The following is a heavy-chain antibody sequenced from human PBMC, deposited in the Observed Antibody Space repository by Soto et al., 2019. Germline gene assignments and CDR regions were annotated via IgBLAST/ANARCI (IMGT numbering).Heavy chain of an antibody. CDR3: AKYSSSWSYYFEY. Sequence: PVGSLRLSCASSVCTFSSYAMSCVRHSPGKGLEWVSAISGSGGSTYYADSVKGRFTISRDNSKNTLYLQMNSLRAEDTAVYYCAKYSSSWSYYFEYWGQATLVSVSS. J-gene: IGHJ4*02. CDR2: ISGSGGST. CDR1: VCTFSSYA. D-gene: IGHD6-13*01. V-gene: IGHV3-23*01.